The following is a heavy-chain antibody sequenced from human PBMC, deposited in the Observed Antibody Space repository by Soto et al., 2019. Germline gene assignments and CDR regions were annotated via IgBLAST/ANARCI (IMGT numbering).Heavy chain of an antibody. D-gene: IGHD6-25*01. Sequence: QVQLQESGPGLVKPSQTLSLTCTVSGGSISSGDYYWSWIRQPPGKGLEWIGYIYYSGSTYYNPSLNRRVTISVDTSKNQFSLKLSSVTAADTAVYYCARVLSGSAYVDYWGQGTLVTVSS. V-gene: IGHV4-30-4*01. J-gene: IGHJ4*02. CDR3: ARVLSGSAYVDY. CDR2: IYYSGST. CDR1: GGSISSGDYY.